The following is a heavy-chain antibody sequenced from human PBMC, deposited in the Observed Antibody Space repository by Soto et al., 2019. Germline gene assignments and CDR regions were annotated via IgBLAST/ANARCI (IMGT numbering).Heavy chain of an antibody. D-gene: IGHD2-2*01. CDR2: INPSGGST. Sequence: APVKVSCKASGYTFTSYYMHWVRQAPGQGLEWMGIINPSGGSTSYAQKFQGRVAMTRDTSTSTVYMELSSLRSEDTAVYYCARAPQRYCSSTSCYVPFDYWGQGTLVTVSS. V-gene: IGHV1-46*01. CDR3: ARAPQRYCSSTSCYVPFDY. CDR1: GYTFTSYY. J-gene: IGHJ4*02.